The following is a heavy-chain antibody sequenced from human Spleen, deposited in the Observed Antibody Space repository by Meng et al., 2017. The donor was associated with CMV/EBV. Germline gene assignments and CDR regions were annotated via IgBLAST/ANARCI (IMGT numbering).Heavy chain of an antibody. CDR3: ARLQVTETANFDY. Sequence: VSGGSVSSCRYYWSWVRQPPGKGLEWIGYIYSSGSTNYTPSLKSRVTLSLDTSKNHFSLKLSSVTAADTAVYYCARLQVTETANFDYWGQGTLVTVSS. CDR1: GGSVSSCRYY. V-gene: IGHV4-61*03. CDR2: IYSSGST. J-gene: IGHJ4*02. D-gene: IGHD1-7*01.